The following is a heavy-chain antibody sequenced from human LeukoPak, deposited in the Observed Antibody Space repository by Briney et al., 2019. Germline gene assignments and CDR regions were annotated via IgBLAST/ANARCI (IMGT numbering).Heavy chain of an antibody. CDR3: ARGTRGYGWFDP. CDR2: IYYSGST. CDR1: GGSISSYY. Sequence: ASETLSLTCTVSGGSISSYYWSWIRQPPGKGLEWIGYIYYSGSTNYNPSLKSRVTISVDTSKNQFSLKLSSVTAADTAVYYCARGTRGYGWFDPWGQGTLVTVSS. V-gene: IGHV4-59*01. D-gene: IGHD5-12*01. J-gene: IGHJ5*02.